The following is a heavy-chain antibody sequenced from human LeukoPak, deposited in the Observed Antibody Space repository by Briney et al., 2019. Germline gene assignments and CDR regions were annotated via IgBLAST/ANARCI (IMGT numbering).Heavy chain of an antibody. CDR3: ARDVRYASGWSTPES. D-gene: IGHD6-19*01. Sequence: SETLSLTCTVSGDSIMNHYWSWIRQPAGKGLEWIGRIYSSGSANYSPSLKNRVSMSIDTSNNHFSLNLTSVTAADTALYFCARDVRYASGWSTPESWGQGTLVTVSS. CDR2: IYSSGSA. V-gene: IGHV4-4*07. J-gene: IGHJ5*02. CDR1: GDSIMNHY.